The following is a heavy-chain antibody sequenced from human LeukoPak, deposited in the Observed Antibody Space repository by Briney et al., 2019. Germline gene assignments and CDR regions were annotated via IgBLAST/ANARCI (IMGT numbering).Heavy chain of an antibody. CDR1: GFILSSYA. Sequence: GGSLRLSCAASGFILSSYAMHWVRQAPGKGLEWVAFTQHDGDDKYYADSVKGRFTISRDNSKNTLYLQINSLRAEDTAVYYCAKVLPGPFHYWGQGTLVTVSS. CDR3: AKVLPGPFHY. D-gene: IGHD1-1*01. J-gene: IGHJ4*02. V-gene: IGHV3-30*02. CDR2: TQHDGDDK.